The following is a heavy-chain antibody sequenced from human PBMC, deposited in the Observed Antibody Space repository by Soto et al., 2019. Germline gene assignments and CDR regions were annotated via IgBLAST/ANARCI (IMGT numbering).Heavy chain of an antibody. CDR1: GFTFSSYA. CDR2: ISYDGSNK. V-gene: IGHV3-30-3*01. J-gene: IGHJ6*02. Sequence: GGSLRLSCAASGFTFSSYAMHWVRQAPGKGLEWVAVISYDGSNKYYADSVKGRFTISRDNSKNTLYLQMNSLRAEDTAVYYCARPEVGELLADHYYYYGMDVWGQGTTVTVSS. CDR3: ARPEVGELLADHYYYYGMDV. D-gene: IGHD3-10*01.